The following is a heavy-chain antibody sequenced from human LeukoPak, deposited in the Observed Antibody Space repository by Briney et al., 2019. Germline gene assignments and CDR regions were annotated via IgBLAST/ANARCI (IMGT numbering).Heavy chain of an antibody. Sequence: GGSLRLSCAASGFTFSSHSMNWVRQAPGKGLEWVSSISSSSYIYYADSVKGRFTISRHNAKNSLYLQMNSLRAEDTAVYYCARVWGSYRFTFDYWGQGTLVTVSS. CDR3: ARVWGSYRFTFDY. CDR1: GFTFSSHS. V-gene: IGHV3-21*04. J-gene: IGHJ4*02. CDR2: ISSSSYI. D-gene: IGHD3-16*02.